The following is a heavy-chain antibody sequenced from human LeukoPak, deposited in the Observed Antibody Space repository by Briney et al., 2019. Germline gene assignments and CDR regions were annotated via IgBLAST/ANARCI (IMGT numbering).Heavy chain of an antibody. D-gene: IGHD6-13*01. J-gene: IGHJ6*03. CDR2: ISFDGNNK. Sequence: GRSLRLSCAASGFTFSSYALHWVRQAPGKGLEWVAVISFDGNNKYYADSVKGRFTISRDNSKNTLYLQMNSLRAEDTAVYYCARDGEIAAAGYHYYYYMDVWGKGTTVTVSS. CDR3: ARDGEIAAAGYHYYYYMDV. CDR1: GFTFSSYA. V-gene: IGHV3-30-3*01.